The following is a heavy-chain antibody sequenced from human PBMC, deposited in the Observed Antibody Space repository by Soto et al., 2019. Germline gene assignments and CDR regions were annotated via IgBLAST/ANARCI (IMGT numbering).Heavy chain of an antibody. J-gene: IGHJ6*02. D-gene: IGHD2-15*01. Sequence: ASVKVSCKASGYTFTSYDINWVRQATGQGLEWMGWMNPNSGNTGYAQKFQGRVTMTRNTSISTAYMELSSLRSEDTAVYYCARGGDIVVVVAASGYGMDVWGQGTKVTVSS. CDR3: ARGGDIVVVVAASGYGMDV. V-gene: IGHV1-8*01. CDR1: GYTFTSYD. CDR2: MNPNSGNT.